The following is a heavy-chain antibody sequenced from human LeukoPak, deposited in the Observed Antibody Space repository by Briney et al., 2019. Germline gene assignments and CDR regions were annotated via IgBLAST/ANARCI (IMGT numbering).Heavy chain of an antibody. CDR3: ARDESSWYNSAFDI. D-gene: IGHD6-13*01. CDR2: IIPIFGTA. V-gene: IGHV1-69*05. CDR1: GGTFSSYA. J-gene: IGHJ3*02. Sequence: GASVKVSCKASGGTFSSYAISWVRQAPGQGLEWMGGIIPIFGTANYAQKFQGRVTITTDESTSTAYMELSSLRSEDTAVYYCARDESSWYNSAFDIWGQGTMVTVSS.